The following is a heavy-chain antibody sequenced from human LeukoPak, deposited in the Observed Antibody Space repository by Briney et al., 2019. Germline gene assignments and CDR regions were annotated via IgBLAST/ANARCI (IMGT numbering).Heavy chain of an antibody. Sequence: SETLSLTCAVSGGSISSGGYSWSWIRQPPGKGLEWIGYIYHSGSTYYNPSLKSRVTISVDTSKNQLSLKLSSVTAADTAVYYCARESNYYGSGTGWFDPWGQGTLVTVSS. CDR2: IYHSGST. V-gene: IGHV4-30-4*07. J-gene: IGHJ5*02. CDR1: GGSISSGGYS. CDR3: ARESNYYGSGTGWFDP. D-gene: IGHD3-10*01.